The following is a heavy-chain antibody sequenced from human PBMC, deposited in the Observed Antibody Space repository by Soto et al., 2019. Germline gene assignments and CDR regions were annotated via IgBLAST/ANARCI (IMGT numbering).Heavy chain of an antibody. CDR3: ARGYGGPIGWFDP. Sequence: QVQLVQSGAEVKKPGASVKVSCKASGYTFTSYAMHWVRQAPGQRLEWMGWINAGNGNTKYSQKFQGRVTITRGTSASTAYMELSSLRSEDTAVYYCARGYGGPIGWFDPWGQGTLVTVSS. D-gene: IGHD3-16*01. J-gene: IGHJ5*02. V-gene: IGHV1-3*01. CDR2: INAGNGNT. CDR1: GYTFTSYA.